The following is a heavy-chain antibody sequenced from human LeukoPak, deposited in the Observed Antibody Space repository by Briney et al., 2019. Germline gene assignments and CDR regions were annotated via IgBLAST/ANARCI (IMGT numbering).Heavy chain of an antibody. CDR2: IYYSGST. J-gene: IGHJ6*03. D-gene: IGHD3-10*01. V-gene: IGHV4-39*07. Sequence: SETLSLTCTVSGGSISSSSYYWGWIRQPPGKGLEWTGSIYYSGSTYYNPSLKSRVTISVDTSKNQFSLKLSSVTAADTAVYYCARDFRWFGELSVYYYYYYYMDVWGKGTTVTVSS. CDR3: ARDFRWFGELSVYYYYYYYMDV. CDR1: GGSISSSSYY.